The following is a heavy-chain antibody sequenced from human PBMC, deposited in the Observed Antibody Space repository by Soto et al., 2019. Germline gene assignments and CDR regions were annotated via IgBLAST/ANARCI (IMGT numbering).Heavy chain of an antibody. Sequence: QVQLVESGGGVVQPGRSLRLSCAASGFTFSSYAMHWVRQAPGKGLEWVAVISYDGSNKYYVDSVKGRFTISRDNSKNTLYLQMNSLRAEDTAVYYCARESVVATRTPTYDYWGQGTLVTVSS. J-gene: IGHJ4*02. CDR2: ISYDGSNK. CDR1: GFTFSSYA. D-gene: IGHD5-12*01. CDR3: ARESVVATRTPTYDY. V-gene: IGHV3-30-3*01.